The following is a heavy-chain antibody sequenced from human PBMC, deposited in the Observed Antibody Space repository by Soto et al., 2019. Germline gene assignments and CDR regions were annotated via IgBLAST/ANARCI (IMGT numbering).Heavy chain of an antibody. CDR3: ARVGITMVRGVVYYGMDV. CDR2: ISSSSTI. Sequence: EVQLVESGGGLVQPGGSLRLSCAASGFTFSSYSMNWVRQAPGKGLEWVSYISSSSTIYYADSVKGRFTISRDNAKNSLYLQMNSLRDEDTAVYYCARVGITMVRGVVYYGMDVWGQGTTVTVSS. D-gene: IGHD3-10*01. J-gene: IGHJ6*02. CDR1: GFTFSSYS. V-gene: IGHV3-48*02.